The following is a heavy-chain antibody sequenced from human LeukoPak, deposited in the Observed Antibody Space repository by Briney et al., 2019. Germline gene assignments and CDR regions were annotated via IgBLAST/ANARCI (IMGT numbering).Heavy chain of an antibody. Sequence: GGSLRLSCVASGFTFSSYWMSWVRQTPGKGLEWVVNIKQNGSEENYVDSVKGRFTISRDNAKNSLYLQMNSLRAEDTAVYYCARGGCSSTSCYTEHWGQGTLVTVSS. CDR1: GFTFSSYW. CDR3: ARGGCSSTSCYTEH. V-gene: IGHV3-7*01. D-gene: IGHD2-2*02. CDR2: IKQNGSEE. J-gene: IGHJ1*01.